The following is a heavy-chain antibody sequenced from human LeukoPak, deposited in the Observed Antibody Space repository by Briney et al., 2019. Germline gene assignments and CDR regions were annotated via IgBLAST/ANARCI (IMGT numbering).Heavy chain of an antibody. CDR2: IYHSGST. CDR1: GYSISSGYY. V-gene: IGHV4-38-2*02. J-gene: IGHJ3*02. D-gene: IGHD3-16*01. CDR3: AREEQAGDDAFDI. Sequence: SETLSLTCTVSGYSISSGYYWGWIRQPPGKGLEWIGSIYHSGSTYYNPSLKSRVTISVDTSKNQFSLKLSSVTAADTAVYYCAREEQAGDDAFDIWGQGTMVTVSS.